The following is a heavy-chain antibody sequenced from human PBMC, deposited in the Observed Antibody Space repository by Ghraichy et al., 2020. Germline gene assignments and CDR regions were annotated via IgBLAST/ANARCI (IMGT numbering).Heavy chain of an antibody. V-gene: IGHV3-48*01. CDR1: GFTLSSYS. CDR3: ARASAVVRYYYYAAMDV. CDR2: ITSSGKFK. Sequence: GPLRLSCAASGFTLSSYSINWVRQAPGKGLEWISYITSSGKFKSYADSVKGRFTVSRDNAKNTLYLQMNSLRGEDTAVYYCARASAVVRYYYYAAMDVWGQGTTVTVSS. J-gene: IGHJ6*02. D-gene: IGHD4-23*01.